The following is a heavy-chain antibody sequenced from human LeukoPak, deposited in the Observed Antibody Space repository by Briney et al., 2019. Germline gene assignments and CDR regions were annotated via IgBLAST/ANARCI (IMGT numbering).Heavy chain of an antibody. CDR2: IYSTGST. CDR1: GDSIITCY. J-gene: IGHJ4*02. V-gene: IGHV4-4*07. D-gene: IGHD3-10*01. CDR3: ARDAGNYRSGGLDY. Sequence: PSETLSLTCSVSGDSIITCYWSWIRQPAGEGLEWIGRIYSTGSTNYNPSLKSRVTMSVDTSKNQFSLKLSSVTAADTAVYYCARDAGNYRSGGLDYWGQGTLVTVSS.